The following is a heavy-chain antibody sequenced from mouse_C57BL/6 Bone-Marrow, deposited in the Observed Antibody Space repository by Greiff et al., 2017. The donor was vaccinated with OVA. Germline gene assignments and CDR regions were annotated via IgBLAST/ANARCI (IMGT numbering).Heavy chain of an antibody. D-gene: IGHD3-2*02. CDR2: ISYDGSN. CDR3: ARVSGTWGFAY. V-gene: IGHV3-6*01. Sequence: VQLQQSGPGLVKPSQSLSLTCSVTGYSITSGYYWNWIRQFPGNKLEWMGYISYDGSNNYNPSLKNRISITRDTSKNQFFLKLNSVTTEDTATYYCARVSGTWGFAYWGQGTLVTVSA. J-gene: IGHJ3*01. CDR1: GYSITSGYY.